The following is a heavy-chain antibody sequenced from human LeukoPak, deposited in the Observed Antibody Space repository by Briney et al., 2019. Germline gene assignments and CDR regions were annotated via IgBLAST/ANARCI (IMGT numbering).Heavy chain of an antibody. D-gene: IGHD6-13*01. CDR1: GFTFSSYW. Sequence: GGSLRLSCAASGFTFSSYWMTWVRQSPGKGLEWVASIKQDGGEKYYVDSVTGRFTISRDNAKNSLYLQMNSLRAEDTAVYYCARMSTSSWYVCDYWGQGTLVTVSS. J-gene: IGHJ4*02. CDR2: IKQDGGEK. CDR3: ARMSTSSWYVCDY. V-gene: IGHV3-7*01.